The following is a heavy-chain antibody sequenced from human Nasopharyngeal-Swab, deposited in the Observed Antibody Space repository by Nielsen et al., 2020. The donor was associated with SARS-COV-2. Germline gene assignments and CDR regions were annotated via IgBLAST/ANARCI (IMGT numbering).Heavy chain of an antibody. D-gene: IGHD3-3*02. CDR3: AKDRGEHFWSGYWEFDY. V-gene: IGHV3-23*01. CDR1: GFTFSSYA. Sequence: GESLKISCAASGFTFSSYAMSWVRQAPGKGLEWVSAISGSGGSTYYADSVKGRFTISRDNSKNTLYLQMNSLRAEDTAVYYCAKDRGEHFWSGYWEFDYWGQGTLVTVSS. CDR2: ISGSGGST. J-gene: IGHJ4*02.